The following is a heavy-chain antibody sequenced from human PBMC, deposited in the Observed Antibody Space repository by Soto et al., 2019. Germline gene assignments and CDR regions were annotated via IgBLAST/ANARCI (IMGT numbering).Heavy chain of an antibody. Sequence: AASVKVSCKASGYTFTSYAMHWVRQAPGQRLEWMGWINAGNGNTKYSQKFQGRVTVTKDTSASTAYMELSSLRSEDTAVYYCARDLGGWPDYWGQGTLVTVSS. V-gene: IGHV1-3*01. D-gene: IGHD2-15*01. CDR2: INAGNGNT. J-gene: IGHJ4*02. CDR3: ARDLGGWPDY. CDR1: GYTFTSYA.